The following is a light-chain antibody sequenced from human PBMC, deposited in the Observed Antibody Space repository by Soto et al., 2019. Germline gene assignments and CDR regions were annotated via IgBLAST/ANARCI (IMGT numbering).Light chain of an antibody. CDR3: QQYCSSPQT. CDR1: QSVSSSY. CDR2: GAS. J-gene: IGKJ2*01. V-gene: IGKV3-20*01. Sequence: EIVLTQSPGTLSLSQGERATLSCRASQSVSSSYLAWYQQKPGQAPRLLIYGASSRATGIPVRFSGSGSGTDFALTISRLEPEDFAVYYCQQYCSSPQTFGQWTKLEIK.